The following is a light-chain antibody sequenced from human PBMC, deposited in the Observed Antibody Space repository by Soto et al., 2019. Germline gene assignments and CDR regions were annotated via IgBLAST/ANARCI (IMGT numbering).Light chain of an antibody. CDR2: AAS. CDR1: QSIGSW. CDR3: QHYNDFPCT. Sequence: DIQMTQSPSTLSASVGDRVTITCRASQSIGSWLAWYQQKPGKAPKLLIYAASSLQSGVPSRFSGGGSGAEFTLTISSLQPDDFATYYCQHYNDFPCTFGQGTRVEI. V-gene: IGKV1-5*01. J-gene: IGKJ2*02.